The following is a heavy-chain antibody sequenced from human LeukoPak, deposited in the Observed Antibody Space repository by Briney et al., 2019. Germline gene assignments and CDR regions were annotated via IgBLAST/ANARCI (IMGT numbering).Heavy chain of an antibody. CDR2: IYYSGST. D-gene: IGHD3-22*01. V-gene: IGHV4-30-4*01. Sequence: SETLSLTCTVSGGSISSGDYYWSWIRQPPGKGLEWIGYIYYSGSTYYNPSLKSRVAISVDTSKNQFSLKLSSVTAADTAVYYCARVGEYYYDSSGTKDRDYWGQGTLVTVSS. CDR1: GGSISSGDYY. J-gene: IGHJ4*02. CDR3: ARVGEYYYDSSGTKDRDY.